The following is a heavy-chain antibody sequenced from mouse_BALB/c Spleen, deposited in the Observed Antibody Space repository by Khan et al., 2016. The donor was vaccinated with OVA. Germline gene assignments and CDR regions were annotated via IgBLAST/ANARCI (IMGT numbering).Heavy chain of an antibody. CDR3: AYDDYYVWFPY. CDR2: IHYSGST. D-gene: IGHD2-4*01. J-gene: IGHJ3*01. Sequence: EVQLQESGPDLVKPSQSLSLTCTVTGYSITTGYGWHWIRQFPGNKLEWMGYIHYSGSTNYHPSLKSRISITRDTSKNQFFLQLNSMTAEDTATYYCAYDDYYVWFPYRGQGTLVTVSA. V-gene: IGHV3-1*02. CDR1: GYSITTGYG.